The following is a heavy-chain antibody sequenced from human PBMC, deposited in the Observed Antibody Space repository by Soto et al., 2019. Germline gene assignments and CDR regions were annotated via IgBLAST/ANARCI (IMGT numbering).Heavy chain of an antibody. V-gene: IGHV3-30-3*01. Sequence: QVQLVESGGGVVQPGRSLRLSCAASGFAFSSYSMHWVRQAPDKGLEWVAVTSYDGSNKYYANSVQARFTISRDNSKNSLSLQMSSLRAEDMAVYYCAREPILNTLYYYGMDVWGQGTTVTVSS. J-gene: IGHJ6*02. D-gene: IGHD3-3*01. CDR2: TSYDGSNK. CDR1: GFAFSSYS. CDR3: AREPILNTLYYYGMDV.